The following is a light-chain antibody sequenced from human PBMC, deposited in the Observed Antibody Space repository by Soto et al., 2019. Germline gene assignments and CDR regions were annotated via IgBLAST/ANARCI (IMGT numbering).Light chain of an antibody. CDR1: QSVSSSY. CDR3: HQYGCSAWR. CDR2: SAS. V-gene: IGKV3-20*01. Sequence: EVGLKQSPGTLSLSQGERASLSCRASQSVSSSYLAWYQQKPGQAPRFLIYSASSRATGIPDRFSGSGSGTDFTLTISRLEPEDFAVYCCHQYGCSAWRFGQGTKVAIK. J-gene: IGKJ1*01.